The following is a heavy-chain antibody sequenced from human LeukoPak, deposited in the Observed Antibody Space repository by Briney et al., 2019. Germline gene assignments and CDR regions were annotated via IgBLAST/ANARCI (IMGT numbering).Heavy chain of an antibody. V-gene: IGHV3-21*01. Sequence: GRSLRLSCAASGFTFSNYNMNWVRQAPGKGLEWVSSISSSSSYIYYADSVKGRFTISRDNAKNSLYLQMNSLRAEDTAVYYCAELGITMIGGVWGKGTTVTISS. CDR3: AELGITMIGGV. CDR1: GFTFSNYN. D-gene: IGHD3-10*02. J-gene: IGHJ6*04. CDR2: ISSSSSYI.